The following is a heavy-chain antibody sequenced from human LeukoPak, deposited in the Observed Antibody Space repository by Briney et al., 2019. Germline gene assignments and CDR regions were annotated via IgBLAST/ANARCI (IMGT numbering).Heavy chain of an antibody. CDR3: ARGHGSSGYYSGY. CDR1: GYTFTGYY. V-gene: IGHV1-2*02. CDR2: INPNSGGT. D-gene: IGHD3-22*01. Sequence: ASVKVSCKASGYTFTGYYLHWVRQAPGQGLERMGWINPNSGGTNYAQKFQGRVTMTRDTSITTAYMELSRLRSDDTAVYYCARGHGSSGYYSGYWGQGTLVTVSS. J-gene: IGHJ4*02.